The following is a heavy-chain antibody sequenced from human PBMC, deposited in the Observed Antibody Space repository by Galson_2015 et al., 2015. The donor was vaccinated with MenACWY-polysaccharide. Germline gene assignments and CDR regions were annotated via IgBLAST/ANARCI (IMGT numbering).Heavy chain of an antibody. V-gene: IGHV1-8*01. CDR2: MNPNSGNT. Sequence: SVKVSCKASGYTFTSYDINWVRQATGQGLEWMGWMNPNSGNTGYAQKFQGRVTMTRNTSISTAYMELNSLRAEDTAVYYCAKGFGSRGSYLYYFDYWGQGTLVTVSS. CDR3: AKGFGSRGSYLYYFDY. D-gene: IGHD1-26*01. J-gene: IGHJ4*02. CDR1: GYTFTSYD.